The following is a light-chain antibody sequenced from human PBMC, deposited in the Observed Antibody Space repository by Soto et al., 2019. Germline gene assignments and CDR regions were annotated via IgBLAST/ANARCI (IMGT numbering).Light chain of an antibody. CDR1: SSDVGDYKY. Sequence: QSALTQPPSASGSPGQSVTISCTGTSSDVGDYKYVSWYQQHPGKAPKLMIYEVNKRPSGVPERFSGSKSGTSASLAITGLQAEDEADYYCQAYDYSLTASVFGGGTKVTVL. V-gene: IGLV2-8*01. CDR2: EVN. J-gene: IGLJ3*02. CDR3: QAYDYSLTASV.